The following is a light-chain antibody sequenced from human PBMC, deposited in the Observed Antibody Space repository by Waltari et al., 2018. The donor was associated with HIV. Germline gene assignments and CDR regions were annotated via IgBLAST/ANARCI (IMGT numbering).Light chain of an antibody. Sequence: QSALTQPPSVSGSPGQSVTISCTGTTGDVGDYNFVSWYQQYPGRAPKLLIFDVNQRPSGVPDRFSGSKSGTTAYLTISGLQAEDEANYYCCSYSYRSTPNWVFGRGTKLTVL. CDR1: TGDVGDYNF. V-gene: IGLV2-11*01. J-gene: IGLJ3*02. CDR2: DVN. CDR3: CSYSYRSTPNWV.